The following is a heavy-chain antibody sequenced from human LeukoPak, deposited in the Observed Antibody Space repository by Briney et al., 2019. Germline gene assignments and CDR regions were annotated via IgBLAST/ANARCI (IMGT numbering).Heavy chain of an antibody. Sequence: ASVKVSCKSSGYTFTGYYMHWVRQAPGQGLEWMRCINPNSGGTIYAQKFQGRVTMTRDTSISTAYMELSRLRSDDTAVYYCARESGSGYSYGYGYWGQGTLVTVSS. CDR3: ARESGSGYSYGYGY. CDR2: INPNSGGT. D-gene: IGHD5-18*01. V-gene: IGHV1-2*02. CDR1: GYTFTGYY. J-gene: IGHJ4*02.